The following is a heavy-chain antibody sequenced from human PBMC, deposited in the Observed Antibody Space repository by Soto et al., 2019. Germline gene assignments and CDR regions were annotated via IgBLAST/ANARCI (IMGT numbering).Heavy chain of an antibody. CDR2: IWHDGSKT. J-gene: IGHJ6*02. Sequence: GGSLRLSCAASGFSFSTYGMHWVRQAPGKGLEWVAVIWHDGSKTYYADSVKGRLIISRDNSKNTLYVQINSLRAEDRGVYFCARGSIVAAEYGMDVWGQGATVTVSS. V-gene: IGHV3-33*01. D-gene: IGHD6-13*01. CDR1: GFSFSTYG. CDR3: ARGSIVAAEYGMDV.